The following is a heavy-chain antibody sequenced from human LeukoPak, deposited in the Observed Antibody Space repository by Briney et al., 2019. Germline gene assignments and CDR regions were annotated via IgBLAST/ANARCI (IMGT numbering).Heavy chain of an antibody. Sequence: VGSLRLSCAASGVAFSDDYMSCIRQSPGKGLEGVSYISSSTSYRNYADSVKGRFTISRDNAKNSLYLQMNSLRAEDTAVYYCARENLYDSSGIDYWGQGTLVTVSS. CDR2: ISSSTSYR. CDR1: GVAFSDDY. V-gene: IGHV3-11*06. CDR3: ARENLYDSSGIDY. J-gene: IGHJ4*02. D-gene: IGHD3-22*01.